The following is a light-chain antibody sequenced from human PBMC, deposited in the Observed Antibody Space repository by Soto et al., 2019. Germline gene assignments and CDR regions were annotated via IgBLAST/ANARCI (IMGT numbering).Light chain of an antibody. Sequence: QSVLTQPASVSGSPGQSITISCTGTSSDIGDYTHVSWYQQHPGKAPKLIIYEVSDRPSGVSNRFSGSKSGNTASLTISGLHTEDEADYYCCSYTSISTSAVFGGGTKVTVL. CDR2: EVS. CDR3: CSYTSISTSAV. V-gene: IGLV2-14*01. J-gene: IGLJ2*01. CDR1: SSDIGDYTH.